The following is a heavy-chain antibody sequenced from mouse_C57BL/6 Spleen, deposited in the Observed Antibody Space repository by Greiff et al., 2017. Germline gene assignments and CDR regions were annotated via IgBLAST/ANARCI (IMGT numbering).Heavy chain of an antibody. J-gene: IGHJ2*01. Sequence: QVQLQQPGAELVMPGASVKLSCKASGYTFTSYWMHWVKQRPGQGLEWIGEIDPSDSYTNYNQKFKGKSTLTVDKSSSTAYMQLSSLTSEDSAVYYCARGGLGRRYYFDYWGQGTTLTVSS. D-gene: IGHD4-1*01. V-gene: IGHV1-69*01. CDR1: GYTFTSYW. CDR2: IDPSDSYT. CDR3: ARGGLGRRYYFDY.